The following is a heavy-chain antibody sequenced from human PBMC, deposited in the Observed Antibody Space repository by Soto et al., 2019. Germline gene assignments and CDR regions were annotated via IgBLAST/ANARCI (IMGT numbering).Heavy chain of an antibody. D-gene: IGHD2-2*01. CDR2: IIPIFGTA. CDR3: ARDMRDCSSTSCAAYYYYYGMDV. Sequence: QVQLVQSGAEVKKPGSSVKVSCKASGGTFSSYAISWVRQAPGQGLEWMGGIIPIFGTANYAQKFQGRVTITADKSTSTAYMELSSRRSEDTAVYYCARDMRDCSSTSCAAYYYYYGMDVWGQGTTVTVSS. J-gene: IGHJ6*02. V-gene: IGHV1-69*06. CDR1: GGTFSSYA.